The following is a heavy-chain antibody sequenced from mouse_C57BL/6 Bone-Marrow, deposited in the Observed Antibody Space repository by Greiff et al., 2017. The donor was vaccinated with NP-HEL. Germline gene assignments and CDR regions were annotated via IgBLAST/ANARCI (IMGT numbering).Heavy chain of an antibody. V-gene: IGHV3-6*01. CDR1: GYSITSGYY. CDR2: IRYDGSN. J-gene: IGHJ3*01. Sequence: ESGPGLVKPSQSLSLTCSVTGYSITSGYYWNWIRQFPGNKLEWMGYIRYDGSNNYNPSLKNRISITRDTSKNQFFLKLNSVTTEDTATYYCARGIYYDYATWFAYWGQGTLVTVSA. CDR3: ARGIYYDYATWFAY. D-gene: IGHD2-4*01.